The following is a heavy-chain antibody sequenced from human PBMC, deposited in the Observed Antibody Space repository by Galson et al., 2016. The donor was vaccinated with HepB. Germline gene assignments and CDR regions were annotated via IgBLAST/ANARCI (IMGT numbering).Heavy chain of an antibody. V-gene: IGHV3-74*01. Sequence: SLRLSCAASGFTFSDYYMHWVRQGSGRGLMWVSRISSEGNTTTYADSVKGRFTISRDNAKNTLYLQMNSLRAEDTAMYFCTRDLATVADTWFGPWGQGTLVTVSS. CDR3: TRDLATVADTWFGP. CDR2: ISSEGNTT. CDR1: GFTFSDYY. D-gene: IGHD6-19*01. J-gene: IGHJ5*02.